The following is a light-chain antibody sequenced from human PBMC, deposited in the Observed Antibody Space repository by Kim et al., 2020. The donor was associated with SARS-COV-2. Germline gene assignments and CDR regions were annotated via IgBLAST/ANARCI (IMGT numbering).Light chain of an antibody. Sequence: APGQTASISWGGDNSGSEGVHGYQQKPGQAPVLVIYYDGDRPSGIPERFSGSKSGNTATLTISRVEAGDEADYYCQVWDSTSHHPSFGGGTKVTVL. CDR1: NSGSEG. CDR2: YDG. J-gene: IGLJ3*02. V-gene: IGLV3-21*04. CDR3: QVWDSTSHHPS.